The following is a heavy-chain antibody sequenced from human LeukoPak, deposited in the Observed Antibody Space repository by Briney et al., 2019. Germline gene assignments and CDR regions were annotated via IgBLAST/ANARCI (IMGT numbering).Heavy chain of an antibody. CDR3: ARANGDFDY. V-gene: IGHV3-11*06. Sequence: GGSLRLSCAASGFTLSDYYMSWIRQAPGKGLEWVSYISSSSSYTNYADSVKGRFTISRDNAKNSLYLQMNSLRAEDTAVYYCARANGDFDYWGQGTLDTVSS. D-gene: IGHD4-17*01. J-gene: IGHJ4*02. CDR1: GFTLSDYY. CDR2: ISSSSSYT.